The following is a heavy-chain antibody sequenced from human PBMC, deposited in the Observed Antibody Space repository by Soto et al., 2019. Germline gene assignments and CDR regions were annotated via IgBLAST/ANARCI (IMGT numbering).Heavy chain of an antibody. CDR1: GFTFSSYA. Sequence: QVQLVESGGGVVQPGRSLRLSCAASGFTFSSYAMHWVRQAPGKGLEWVAVISYDGSNKYYADSVKGRFTISRDNSKNTMYLQMNSLRAEATAVYYCASSVGPRNYQLLSKDYYYYGMDVWGQGTTVTVSS. V-gene: IGHV3-30-3*01. D-gene: IGHD2-2*01. J-gene: IGHJ6*02. CDR2: ISYDGSNK. CDR3: ASSVGPRNYQLLSKDYYYYGMDV.